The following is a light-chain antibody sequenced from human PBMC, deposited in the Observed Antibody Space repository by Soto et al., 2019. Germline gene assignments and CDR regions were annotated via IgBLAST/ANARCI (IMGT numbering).Light chain of an antibody. CDR3: QQYNNWPPLT. J-gene: IGKJ4*01. CDR2: GAS. CDR1: QSVSSN. Sequence: EIVMTQSPATLSVSPGERATLSCRASQSVSSNLAWYQQKPVQAPMLLLYGASTRATGIPARFSGSGSGTEFTLTISSLQSEDFAVYYCQQYNNWPPLTFGGGTKVEIK. V-gene: IGKV3-15*01.